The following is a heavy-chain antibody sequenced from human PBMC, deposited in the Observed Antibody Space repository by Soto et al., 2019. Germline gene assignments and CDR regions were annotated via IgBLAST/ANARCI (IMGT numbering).Heavy chain of an antibody. Sequence: SVKVSCKASGYTFTGYYMHWVRQAPGQGLEWMGWINPNSGGTNYAQKFQGRVTMTRDTSISTAYMELSRLRSDDTAVYYCARDRYPDSSGYSRGSGAFDIWGQGTKVTVSS. D-gene: IGHD3-22*01. CDR3: ARDRYPDSSGYSRGSGAFDI. V-gene: IGHV1-2*02. CDR2: INPNSGGT. CDR1: GYTFTGYY. J-gene: IGHJ3*02.